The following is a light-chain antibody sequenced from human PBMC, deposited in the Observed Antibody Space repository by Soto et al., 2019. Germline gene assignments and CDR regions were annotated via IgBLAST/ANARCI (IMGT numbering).Light chain of an antibody. CDR2: GAS. CDR1: QSVSSN. CDR3: QQRSNWIT. Sequence: EIVITQSPATLSVSPGERATLSCRASQSVSSNLAWYQQKPGQAPRLLIHGASTRPTGIPARFSGSGSGTDFTLTISSLEPEDFAVYYCQQRSNWITFGQGTRLEIK. J-gene: IGKJ5*01. V-gene: IGKV3-11*01.